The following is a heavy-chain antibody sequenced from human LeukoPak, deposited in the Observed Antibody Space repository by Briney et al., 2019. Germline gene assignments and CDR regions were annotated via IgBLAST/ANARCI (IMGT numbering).Heavy chain of an antibody. V-gene: IGHV5-51*01. CDR1: EYSFTRYW. D-gene: IGHD1-26*01. J-gene: IGHJ3*02. CDR2: INLADSDT. CDR3: AREIVGANDAFDI. Sequence: GESLKISCKGGEYSFTRYWIEWVRQMPGKGLEWMGIINLADSDTRYSPSFQGQVTMSADKSINTAYLQWSSLKVSDTAMYYCAREIVGANDAFDIWGQGTMVTVSS.